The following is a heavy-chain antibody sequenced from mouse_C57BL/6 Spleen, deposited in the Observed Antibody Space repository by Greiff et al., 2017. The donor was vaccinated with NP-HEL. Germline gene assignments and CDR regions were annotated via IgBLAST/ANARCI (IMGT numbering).Heavy chain of an antibody. CDR2: ISGGGGNT. Sequence: EVQVVESGGGLVKPGGSLKLSCAASGFTFSSYTMSWVRQTPEKRLEWVATISGGGGNTYYPDSVKGRFTISRDNAKNTLYLHMSSLRSEDTALYYCARQGLNYAMDYWGQGTSVTVSS. CDR1: GFTFSSYT. CDR3: ARQGLNYAMDY. D-gene: IGHD3-3*01. V-gene: IGHV5-9*01. J-gene: IGHJ4*01.